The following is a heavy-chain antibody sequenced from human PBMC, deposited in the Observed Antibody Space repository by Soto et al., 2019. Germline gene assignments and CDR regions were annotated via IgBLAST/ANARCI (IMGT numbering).Heavy chain of an antibody. CDR2: IIPIFGTA. J-gene: IGHJ4*02. D-gene: IGHD5-12*01. Sequence: VKVSCKASGGTFSSYAISWVRQAPGQGLEWMGGIIPIFGTANYAQKFQGRVTITADESTSTAYMELSSLRSEDTAVYYCARFLSGYDPFDYWGQGTLVTVSS. V-gene: IGHV1-69*01. CDR3: ARFLSGYDPFDY. CDR1: GGTFSSYA.